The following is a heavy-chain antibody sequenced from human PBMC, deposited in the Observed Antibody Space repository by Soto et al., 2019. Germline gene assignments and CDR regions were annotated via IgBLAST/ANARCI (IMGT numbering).Heavy chain of an antibody. CDR2: IIPMSGRT. J-gene: IGHJ5*02. D-gene: IGHD4-17*01. V-gene: IGHV1-69*06. Sequence: QIQLVQSGAEVKKPGSSVKVSCKASGGTFSTYAISWVRQAPGQGLEWMRGIIPMSGRTTYAQKFQDIVTITADKSTTTAYMELSSLSSEDSAVYYCALGSDYLFDPCGRGTLVTVSS. CDR3: ALGSDYLFDP. CDR1: GGTFSTYA.